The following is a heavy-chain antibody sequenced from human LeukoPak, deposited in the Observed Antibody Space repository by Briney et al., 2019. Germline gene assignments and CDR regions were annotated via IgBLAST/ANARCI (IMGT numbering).Heavy chain of an antibody. D-gene: IGHD3-10*01. CDR2: IYYSGST. CDR3: ARYGITIVRGGKYYFDS. J-gene: IGHJ4*02. V-gene: IGHV4-59*08. CDR1: GGSISSYY. Sequence: SETLSLTCTVSGGSISSYYWSWIRQPPGKGLEWIGYIYYSGSTNYNPSLKSRVTISVDTSKNQFSLRLSSVTAADTAVYYCARYGITIVRGGKYYFDSWGQGTLVTVSS.